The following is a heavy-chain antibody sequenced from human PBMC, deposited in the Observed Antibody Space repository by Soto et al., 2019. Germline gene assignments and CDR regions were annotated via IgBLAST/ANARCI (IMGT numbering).Heavy chain of an antibody. CDR1: GFTLSRYA. Sequence: VGSLRLSCAASGFTLSRYAMSWVRQAPGKGLEWVSAISGRGDTTYYADSVKGRFTISRDNSKNTLYLQMTSLRAEDTAVFYWAKQGGGTPWDFDYWGPGTLVPVSS. CDR2: ISGRGDTT. CDR3: AKQGGGTPWDFDY. J-gene: IGHJ4*02. D-gene: IGHD1-7*01. V-gene: IGHV3-23*01.